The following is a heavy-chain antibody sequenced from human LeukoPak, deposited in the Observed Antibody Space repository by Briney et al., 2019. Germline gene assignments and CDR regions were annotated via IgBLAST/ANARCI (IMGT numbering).Heavy chain of an antibody. Sequence: SVRVSCKASGGTFSSYAISWVRQAPGQGLEWMGGIIAIFGTANYAQKFQGRVTITADKSTSTAYMELSSMRSEDTAVYYCARVKQWLVPSDAFDIWGQGTMVTVSS. CDR1: GGTFSSYA. D-gene: IGHD6-19*01. V-gene: IGHV1-69*06. CDR3: ARVKQWLVPSDAFDI. CDR2: IIAIFGTA. J-gene: IGHJ3*02.